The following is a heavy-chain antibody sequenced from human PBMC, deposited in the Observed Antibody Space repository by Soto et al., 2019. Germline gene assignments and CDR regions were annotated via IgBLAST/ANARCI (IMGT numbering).Heavy chain of an antibody. CDR1: GYTFTGYY. V-gene: IGHV1-2*04. CDR3: ARGDGLVIGYSYSDIDV. J-gene: IGHJ6*03. Sequence: ASVKVSCKASGYTFTGYYMHWVRQAPGQGLEWMGWINPNSGGTNYAQKFQGWVTMTRDTSISTAYMELSRLRSDDTAVYYCARGDGLVIGYSYSDIDVRGIGDTLPISS. CDR2: INPNSGGT. D-gene: IGHD3-9*01.